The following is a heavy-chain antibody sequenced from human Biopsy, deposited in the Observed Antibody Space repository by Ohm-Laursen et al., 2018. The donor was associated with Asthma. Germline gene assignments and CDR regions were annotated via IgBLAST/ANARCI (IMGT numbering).Heavy chain of an antibody. J-gene: IGHJ6*02. D-gene: IGHD2-21*02. CDR3: ASYEVVTSILPLDV. V-gene: IGHV3-30*03. CDR1: GFTFSNFA. Sequence: SLRLSCSASGFTFSNFAMTWVRQAPGKGLEWVAVISYDGSNKYYGDSVQGRLTISRDNSKNTLYLQMNSLRAEDTAVYYCASYEVVTSILPLDVWGQGTTVTVSS. CDR2: ISYDGSNK.